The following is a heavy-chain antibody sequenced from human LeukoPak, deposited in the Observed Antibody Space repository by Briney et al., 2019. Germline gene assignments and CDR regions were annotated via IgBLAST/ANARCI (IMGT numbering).Heavy chain of an antibody. CDR3: ARGPYSSGSDY. D-gene: IGHD6-19*01. CDR2: INHSGST. V-gene: IGHV4-30-4*01. Sequence: SETLSLTCTVSGGSISSGDYYWSWIRQPPGKGLEWIGEINHSGSTNYNPSLKSRVTISVDTSKNQFSLKLSSVTAADTAVYYCARGPYSSGSDYWGQGTLVTVSS. CDR1: GGSISSGDYY. J-gene: IGHJ4*02.